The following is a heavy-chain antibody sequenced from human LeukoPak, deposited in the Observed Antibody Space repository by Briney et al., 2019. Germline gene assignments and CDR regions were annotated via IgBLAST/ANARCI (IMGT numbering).Heavy chain of an antibody. Sequence: ASVTVSCTASGYTFTSYDINWVRQATGQGLEWMGWMNPNSGNTGYAQKFQGRVTMTRNTSISTAYMELSSLRSEDTAVYYCARDGAGAGPLWFGIDYYYGMDVWGRGTTVTVSS. V-gene: IGHV1-8*01. CDR2: MNPNSGNT. D-gene: IGHD3-10*01. CDR1: GYTFTSYD. CDR3: ARDGAGAGPLWFGIDYYYGMDV. J-gene: IGHJ6*02.